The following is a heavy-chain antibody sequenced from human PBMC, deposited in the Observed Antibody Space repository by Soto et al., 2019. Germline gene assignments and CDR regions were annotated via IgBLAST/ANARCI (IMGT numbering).Heavy chain of an antibody. CDR1: GFTFSSYS. J-gene: IGHJ4*02. Sequence: GGSLRLSCAASGFTFSSYSMNWVRQAPGKGLEWVSSISSSSSYIYYADSVKGRFTISRDNAKNSLYLQMNSLRAEDTAVYYCARGRLHGGFGDYWGQGTLVTVSS. D-gene: IGHD6-25*01. CDR3: ARGRLHGGFGDY. CDR2: ISSSSSYI. V-gene: IGHV3-21*01.